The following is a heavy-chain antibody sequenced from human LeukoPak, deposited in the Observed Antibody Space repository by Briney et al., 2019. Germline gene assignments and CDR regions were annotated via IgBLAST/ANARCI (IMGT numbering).Heavy chain of an antibody. Sequence: GGSLRLSCAASGFTFSNAWMSWVRQAPGKGLEWVGRIKSKTDGGTTDYAAPVKGRFTISRDDSKNTLYLQMNSLKTEDTAVYYCAKDAGITMIEVDNWFDPWGQGTLVTVSS. CDR1: GFTFSNAW. CDR3: AKDAGITMIEVDNWFDP. J-gene: IGHJ5*02. V-gene: IGHV3-15*01. CDR2: IKSKTDGGTT. D-gene: IGHD3-22*01.